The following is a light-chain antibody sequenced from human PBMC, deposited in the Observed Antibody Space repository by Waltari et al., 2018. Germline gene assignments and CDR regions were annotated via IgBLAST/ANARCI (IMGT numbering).Light chain of an antibody. V-gene: IGLV3-1*01. J-gene: IGLJ2*01. CDR2: HDT. CDR1: KLGDKY. CDR3: QAWDTSTGV. Sequence: SPGQTASITCSGDKLGDKYVCWYQQKPGQSPVLVIYHDTKRPSGIPERFSGSNSGNTATLTISGTQAMDEADYYCQAWDTSTGVFGGGTRLTVL.